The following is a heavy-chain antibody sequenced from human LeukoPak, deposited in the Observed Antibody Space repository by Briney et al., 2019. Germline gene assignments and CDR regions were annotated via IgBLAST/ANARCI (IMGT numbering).Heavy chain of an antibody. CDR1: GGSISSYY. V-gene: IGHV4-59*01. D-gene: IGHD5-24*01. CDR3: ARESRAPDKLPSLPGYFDY. Sequence: PSETLSLTCTVSGGSISSYYWSWIRQPPGKGLEWIGYIYYSGSTNYNPSLKSRVTISVDTSKNQFSLKLSSVTAADTAVYYCARESRAPDKLPSLPGYFDYWGQGTLVTVSS. J-gene: IGHJ4*02. CDR2: IYYSGST.